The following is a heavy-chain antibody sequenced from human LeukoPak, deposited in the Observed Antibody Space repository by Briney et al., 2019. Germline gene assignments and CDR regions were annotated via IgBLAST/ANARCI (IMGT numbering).Heavy chain of an antibody. CDR2: INHSGST. J-gene: IGHJ5*02. Sequence: PSETLSLTCAVYGGSFSGYYWSWLRQPPGKGLEWIGEINHSGSTNYNPSLKSRVTISVDTSKNQFSLKLSSVTAADTAVYYCARVPRDDYVWGSYRPTNNWFDPWGQGTLVTVSS. V-gene: IGHV4-34*01. CDR1: GGSFSGYY. CDR3: ARVPRDDYVWGSYRPTNNWFDP. D-gene: IGHD3-16*02.